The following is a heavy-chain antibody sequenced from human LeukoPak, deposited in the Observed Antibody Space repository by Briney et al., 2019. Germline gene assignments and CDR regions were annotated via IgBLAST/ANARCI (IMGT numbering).Heavy chain of an antibody. CDR2: ISSGGST. CDR3: AAVGATRYYYYGMDV. CDR1: GGSISSDY. D-gene: IGHD1-26*01. Sequence: SETLSVTCTVSGGSISSDYWNWFWQPPGQGLEWIGYISSGGSTNYNPSLKSRVTISVDTSKNQFSLNLGSVTAADTAVYYCAAVGATRYYYYGMDVWGQGTTVTVSS. J-gene: IGHJ6*02. V-gene: IGHV4-59*01.